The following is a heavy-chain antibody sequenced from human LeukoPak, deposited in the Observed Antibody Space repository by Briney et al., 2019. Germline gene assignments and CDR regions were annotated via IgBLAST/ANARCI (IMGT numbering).Heavy chain of an antibody. CDR2: ISWNSGSI. Sequence: GRSLRLSCAASGFTFDDYAMHWVRQAPGKGLEWVSGISWNSGSIGYADSVKGRFTISRDNAKNSLYLQMNSLRAEDTAVYYCAKDPTSVGGRHDWLLDSWGQGTLVTVSS. J-gene: IGHJ5*02. CDR3: AKDPTSVGGRHDWLLDS. CDR1: GFTFDDYA. D-gene: IGHD3-9*01. V-gene: IGHV3-9*01.